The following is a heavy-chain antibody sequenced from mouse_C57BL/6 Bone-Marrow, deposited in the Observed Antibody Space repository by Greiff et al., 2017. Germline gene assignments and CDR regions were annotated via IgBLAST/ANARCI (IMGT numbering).Heavy chain of an antibody. V-gene: IGHV2-2*01. J-gene: IGHJ3*01. CDR3: ARKEYYGSWAWFAY. Sequence: QVQLKESGPGLVQPSQSLSITCTVSGFSLTSYGVHWVRQSPGKGLEWLGVIWSGVSTDYNAAFISRLSISKDNSKSQVFFKMNSLQADDTAIYYCARKEYYGSWAWFAYWGQGTLVTVSA. CDR2: IWSGVST. D-gene: IGHD1-1*01. CDR1: GFSLTSYG.